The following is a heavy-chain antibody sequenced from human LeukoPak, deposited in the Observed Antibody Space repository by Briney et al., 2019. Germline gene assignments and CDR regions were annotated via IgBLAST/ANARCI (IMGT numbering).Heavy chain of an antibody. CDR3: ARDWRDYCSSTSCYNDNWFDP. Sequence: GASVKVSCKASGYTFTSYGISWVRQAPGQGLEWMGWNSAYNGNTNYAQKLQGRVTMTTDTSTSTAYMELRSLRSDDTAVYYCARDWRDYCSSTSCYNDNWFDPWGQGTLVTVSS. D-gene: IGHD2-2*02. CDR1: GYTFTSYG. V-gene: IGHV1-18*01. J-gene: IGHJ5*02. CDR2: NSAYNGNT.